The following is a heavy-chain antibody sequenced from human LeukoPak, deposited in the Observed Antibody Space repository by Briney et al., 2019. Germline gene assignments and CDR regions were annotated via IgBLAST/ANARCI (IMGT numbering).Heavy chain of an antibody. D-gene: IGHD6-13*01. CDR2: INPNSGGT. V-gene: IGHV1-2*02. J-gene: IGHJ4*02. CDR3: ARGRHKYSSSWYVDY. CDR1: GYTFTGYY. Sequence: GASVKVSCKASGYTFTGYYMHWVRQAPGQGLEWMGWINPNSGGTNYAQKFQGRVTITRNTSISTAYMELSSLRSEDTAVYYCARGRHKYSSSWYVDYWGQGTLVTVSS.